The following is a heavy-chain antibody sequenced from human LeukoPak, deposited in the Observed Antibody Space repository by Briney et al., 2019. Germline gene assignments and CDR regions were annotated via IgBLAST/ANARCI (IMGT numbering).Heavy chain of an antibody. J-gene: IGHJ4*02. V-gene: IGHV3-15*01. CDR3: TIPITMVRGVITPADYFDY. CDR2: IKSKTDGGTT. Sequence: GGSLRLSCAASGFTFSNAWMSWVRQAPGKGLEWVGRIKSKTDGGTTDYAAPVKGRFTISRDDSKNTLYLQMNSLKTEDTAVYYCTIPITMVRGVITPADYFDYWGQRTLVTVSS. CDR1: GFTFSNAW. D-gene: IGHD3-10*01.